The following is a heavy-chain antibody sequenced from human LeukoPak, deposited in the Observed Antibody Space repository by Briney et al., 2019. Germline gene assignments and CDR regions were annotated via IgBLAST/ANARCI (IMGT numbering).Heavy chain of an antibody. D-gene: IGHD2-15*01. J-gene: IGHJ4*02. CDR2: IYYSGST. Sequence: SETLSLTCTVSGGSISSGDYYWSWIRQPPGKGLEWIGYIYYSGSTYYNPSLKSRVTISVDTSKNQFSLKLSSVTAADTAVYYCARRSRIGALDYWGQGTLVTVSS. V-gene: IGHV4-30-4*01. CDR3: ARRSRIGALDY. CDR1: GGSISSGDYY.